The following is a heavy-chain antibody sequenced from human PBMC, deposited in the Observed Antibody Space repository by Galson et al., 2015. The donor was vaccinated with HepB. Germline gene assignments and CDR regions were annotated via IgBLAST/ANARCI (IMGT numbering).Heavy chain of an antibody. CDR1: GFTFRDFY. D-gene: IGHD2-8*01. J-gene: IGHJ6*02. CDR3: ARHEEYCSNGTCYFGMDV. CDR2: ISSGGTIT. Sequence: SLRLSCAASGFTFRDFYMSWVRQAPGKGLEYISYISSGGTITFYADSVKGRFTVSRDNAKKSVHLQVNRLTGDDTAVYYCARHEEYCSNGTCYFGMDVWGQGATVTVSS. V-gene: IGHV3-11*01.